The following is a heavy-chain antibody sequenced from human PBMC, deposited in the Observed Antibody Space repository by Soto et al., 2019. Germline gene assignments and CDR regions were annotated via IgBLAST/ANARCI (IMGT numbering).Heavy chain of an antibody. V-gene: IGHV1-69*05. Sequence: LEQSGAEVRSPGSSVTISCKASGGSFTSFSIDWVRQAPGEGLEWIGGVIRLIGKVRYSPTFQNRVTMTTDESANTAFLHLTRTTSYATVVYFGGSGVTSFGSAPRDLPPDVWGQGTALIVSS. CDR2: VIRLIGKV. J-gene: IGHJ6*02. CDR3: GSGVTSFGSAPRDLPPDV. D-gene: IGHD3-10*01. CDR1: GGSFTSFS.